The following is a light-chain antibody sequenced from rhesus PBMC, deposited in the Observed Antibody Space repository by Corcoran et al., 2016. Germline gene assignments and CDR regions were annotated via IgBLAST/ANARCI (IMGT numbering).Light chain of an antibody. CDR3: QQHNSHPLT. CDR1: QTISSY. J-gene: IGKJ4*01. V-gene: IGKV1-44*02. Sequence: DIQMTQSPSSLSASVGDRVTITCRASQTISSYLAWYQQKPGKVPKLLIYAASSFESGVPSRFSGSGFGTEFTLTISSLQPEDFATYYCQQHNSHPLTFGGGTKVEIK. CDR2: AAS.